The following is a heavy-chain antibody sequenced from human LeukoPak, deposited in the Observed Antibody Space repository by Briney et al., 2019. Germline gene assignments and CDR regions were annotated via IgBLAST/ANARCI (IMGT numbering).Heavy chain of an antibody. CDR1: GFTFSSYG. Sequence: PGGSLRLSCAASGFTFSSYGMHWVRQAPGKGLEWVAFIRYDGSNKYYADSVKGRFTISRDNSKNTLYLQMNSLRAEDTAVYYCANPPIIRPGWLRGSFDYWGQGPLVTASS. CDR2: IRYDGSNK. V-gene: IGHV3-30*02. CDR3: ANPPIIRPGWLRGSFDY. J-gene: IGHJ4*02. D-gene: IGHD5-12*01.